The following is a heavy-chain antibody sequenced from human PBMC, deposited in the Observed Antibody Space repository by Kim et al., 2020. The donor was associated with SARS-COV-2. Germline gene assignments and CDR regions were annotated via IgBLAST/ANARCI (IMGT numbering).Heavy chain of an antibody. J-gene: IGHJ5*02. CDR3: ARDKRSRMTSIPGIWFGP. V-gene: IGHV3-11*04. CDR2: ISSSGSTI. D-gene: IGHD6-13*01. Sequence: GGSLRLSCAASGFSFSDYYMSWIRQAPGKGLEWVSYISSSGSTIYYADSVKGRFTISRDNAKNSLYLQMNSLRAEDTAVYYCARDKRSRMTSIPGIWFGPWGPGALVTVSP. CDR1: GFSFSDYY.